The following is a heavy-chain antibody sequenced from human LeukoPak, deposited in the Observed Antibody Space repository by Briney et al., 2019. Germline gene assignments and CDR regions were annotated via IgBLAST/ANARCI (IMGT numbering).Heavy chain of an antibody. D-gene: IGHD3-10*01. V-gene: IGHV3-23*01. Sequence: GGSLRLSCVASGFTFSSYAMSWVRQAPGKGLEWVSVISGSGGSTYYADSVKGRFTISRDNSKNTLYLQMNSLRAEDTAVYYCAKEHSYYGSAFDIWGQGTMVTVSS. CDR2: ISGSGGST. CDR1: GFTFSSYA. J-gene: IGHJ3*02. CDR3: AKEHSYYGSAFDI.